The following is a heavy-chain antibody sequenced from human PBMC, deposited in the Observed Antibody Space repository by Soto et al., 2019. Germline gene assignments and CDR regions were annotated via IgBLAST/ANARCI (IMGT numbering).Heavy chain of an antibody. CDR3: ARDNRGGSDYSSYYSDFDY. V-gene: IGHV1-3*01. CDR1: GYTFSMYA. CDR2: INVAKGET. J-gene: IGHJ4*02. D-gene: IGHD5-12*01. Sequence: ASVKVSCKASGYTFSMYAVHWLRQAPGQRLEWMGWINVAKGETKYSGKFQGRVTITRDTSASTGYMELSSLRSEDTAVYYCARDNRGGSDYSSYYSDFDYWGQGTLVTVSS.